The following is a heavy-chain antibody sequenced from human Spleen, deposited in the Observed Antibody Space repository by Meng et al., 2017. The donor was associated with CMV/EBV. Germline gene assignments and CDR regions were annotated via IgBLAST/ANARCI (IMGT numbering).Heavy chain of an antibody. CDR3: ARVGGCSSTSCYNSYYYGMDV. CDR1: GYTFTSYD. CDR2: MNPNSGNT. J-gene: IGHJ6*02. Sequence: ASVKVSCKASGYTFTSYDINWVRQATGQGLEWMGWMNPNSGNTGYAQKFQGRVTMTRNTSISTAYMELNSLRSEDTAVYYCARVGGCSSTSCYNSYYYGMDVWGQGTTVTVSS. D-gene: IGHD2-2*01. V-gene: IGHV1-8*01.